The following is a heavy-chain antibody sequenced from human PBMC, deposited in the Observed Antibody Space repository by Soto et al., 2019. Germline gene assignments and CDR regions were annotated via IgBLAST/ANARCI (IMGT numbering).Heavy chain of an antibody. D-gene: IGHD3-10*01. CDR1: GGTFSNCG. CDR3: AKGNTRFGYYMDV. Sequence: SDSLSFAAAGGTFSNCGVRWIRQTPGKGLEWVAVISYDGSNKYYADSVKGRFTISRDNSKNTLYLQMNSLRAEDTAVYYCAKGNTRFGYYMDVWGKGTTVIVSS. V-gene: IGHV3-30*18. CDR2: ISYDGSNK. J-gene: IGHJ6*03.